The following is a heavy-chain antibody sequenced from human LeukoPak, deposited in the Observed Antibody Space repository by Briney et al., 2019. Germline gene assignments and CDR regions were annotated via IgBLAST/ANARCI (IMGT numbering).Heavy chain of an antibody. Sequence: GGSLRLSCAASGFTFSSYSMNWVRQAPGKGLEWVSTISNSVGTTYYADSVKDRFTISRDNSRNTLYLQVNSLRAEDTALYYCARALYGSGWCQDYWGQGTLVTVSS. J-gene: IGHJ4*02. CDR2: ISNSVGTT. V-gene: IGHV3-23*01. CDR3: ARALYGSGWCQDY. D-gene: IGHD6-19*01. CDR1: GFTFSSYS.